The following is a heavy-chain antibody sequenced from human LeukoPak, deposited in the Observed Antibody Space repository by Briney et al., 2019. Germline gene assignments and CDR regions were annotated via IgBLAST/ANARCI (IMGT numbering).Heavy chain of an antibody. V-gene: IGHV5-51*01. J-gene: IGHJ6*03. CDR3: ARHDAIPDENYYYYYYVDV. CDR2: IYPGDSDT. D-gene: IGHD2-2*01. Sequence: GESLKISCKGSGYSFTSYWIGWVRQMPGKGLEWIGIIYPGDSDTRYSPSFQGQVTISADKSISTAYLQWSSLKASDTAMYYCARHDAIPDENYYYYYYVDVWGKGTTVTVSS. CDR1: GYSFTSYW.